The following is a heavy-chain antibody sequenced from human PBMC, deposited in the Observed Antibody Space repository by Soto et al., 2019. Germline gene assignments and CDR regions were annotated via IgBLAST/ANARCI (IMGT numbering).Heavy chain of an antibody. J-gene: IGHJ4*02. CDR2: IYYSGST. CDR1: GGSISSYY. D-gene: IGHD4-17*01. CDR3: ARNDYGDYDVSHYFDY. V-gene: IGHV4-59*01. Sequence: PSETLSLTCTVSGGSISSYYWSWIRQPPGKGLEWIGHIYYSGSTNYNPSLKSRVTISVDTSKNQFSLKLSSVTAADTAVYYCARNDYGDYDVSHYFDYWGQGTLVTVSS.